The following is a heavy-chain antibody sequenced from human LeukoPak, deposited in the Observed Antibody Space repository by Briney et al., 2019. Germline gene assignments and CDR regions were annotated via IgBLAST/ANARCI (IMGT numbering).Heavy chain of an antibody. CDR3: VREDTPATANY. V-gene: IGHV3-23*01. CDR1: GFNFANHA. D-gene: IGHD2-21*02. J-gene: IGHJ4*02. Sequence: PGGSLRLSCAASGFNFANHAMSWVRQTPGKGLEWVSAISGGGDITYYADSVTGRFTISRHNSKDTLFLQMHSLRPGDTAVYYCVREDTPATANYWGQGTLVTISS. CDR2: ISGGGDIT.